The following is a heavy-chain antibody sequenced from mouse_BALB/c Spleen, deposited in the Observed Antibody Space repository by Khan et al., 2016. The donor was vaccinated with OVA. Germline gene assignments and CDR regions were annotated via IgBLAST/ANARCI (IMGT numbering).Heavy chain of an antibody. CDR1: GYSITSDYA. Sequence: EVQLQESGPGLVKPSQSLSLTCTVTGYSITSDYAWNWIRQFPGNKQEWMGYISYTGSTSYNPSLKSRISFTRDTSKNQFFLQLNSVTTEDTATYYCARRGDGYYWAMDYWGQRTSVTVSS. CDR3: ARRGDGYYWAMDY. D-gene: IGHD2-3*01. CDR2: ISYTGST. V-gene: IGHV3-2*02. J-gene: IGHJ4*01.